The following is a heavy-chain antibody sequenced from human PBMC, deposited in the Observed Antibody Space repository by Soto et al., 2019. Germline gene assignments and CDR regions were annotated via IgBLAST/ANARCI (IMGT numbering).Heavy chain of an antibody. V-gene: IGHV4-39*07. CDR2: IYYSGST. D-gene: IGHD1-7*01. CDR1: GGSISSSSYY. CDR3: ARTPMVELGAFDI. Sequence: ETLSLTCTVSGGSISSSSYYWGWIRQPPGKGLEWIGSIYYSGSTYYNPSLKSRVTISVDTSKNQFSLKLSSVTAADTAVYYCARTPMVELGAFDIWGQGTMVTVSS. J-gene: IGHJ3*02.